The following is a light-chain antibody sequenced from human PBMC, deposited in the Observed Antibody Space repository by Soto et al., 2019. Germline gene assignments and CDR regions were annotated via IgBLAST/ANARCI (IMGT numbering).Light chain of an antibody. CDR1: QSVSSYY. V-gene: IGKV3-20*01. Sequence: EMVLTQSPGTLSLSPGERATLSCGASQSVSSYYLAWYQQKPGQAPRLLIYAASSRATGIPDRFSGSGSGTDCTLTISRLEPEDLAVYYCQQYDNSVWTFGQGTKVDI. CDR3: QQYDNSVWT. J-gene: IGKJ1*01. CDR2: AAS.